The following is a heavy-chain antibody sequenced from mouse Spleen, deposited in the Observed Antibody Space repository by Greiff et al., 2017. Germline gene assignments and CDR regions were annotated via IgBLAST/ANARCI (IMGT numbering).Heavy chain of an antibody. D-gene: IGHD4-1*01. CDR1: GYTFTDYE. CDR3: TSPPNFYFDY. CDR2: IDPETGGT. Sequence: QVQLQQSGAELVRPGASVTLSCKASGYTFTDYEMHWVKQTPVHGLEWIGAIDPETGGTAYNQKFKGKATLTADKSSSTAYMELRSLTSEDSAVYYGTSPPNFYFDYWGQGTTLTVSS. J-gene: IGHJ2*01. V-gene: IGHV1-15*01.